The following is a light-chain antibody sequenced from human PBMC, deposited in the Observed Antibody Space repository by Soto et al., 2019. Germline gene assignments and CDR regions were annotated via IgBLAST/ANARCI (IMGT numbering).Light chain of an antibody. V-gene: IGKV3-20*01. CDR3: QQYGGSPQT. Sequence: EIVLTQSPGTLSLSPGERATLSCRARQSVSNYLAWYQQKPGQAPRLLIYGASSRATGIPDRFSGSGSGTDFTLTISRLEPEDFAVYYCQQYGGSPQTLGQGTKVEIK. CDR2: GAS. J-gene: IGKJ1*01. CDR1: QSVSNY.